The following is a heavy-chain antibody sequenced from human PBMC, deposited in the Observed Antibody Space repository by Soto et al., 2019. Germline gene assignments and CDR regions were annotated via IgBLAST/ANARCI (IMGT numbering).Heavy chain of an antibody. D-gene: IGHD3-16*01. J-gene: IGHJ4*02. CDR3: ARFEITQYYFDY. Sequence: GGSLRLSCAASGFTFSSYSMNWVRQAPGKGLEWVSSISSSSSYIYYADSVKGRFTISRDNAKNSLYLQMNSLRAEDTAGDYWARFEITQYYFDYWGQGTLVTVSS. CDR1: GFTFSSYS. CDR2: ISSSSSYI. V-gene: IGHV3-21*01.